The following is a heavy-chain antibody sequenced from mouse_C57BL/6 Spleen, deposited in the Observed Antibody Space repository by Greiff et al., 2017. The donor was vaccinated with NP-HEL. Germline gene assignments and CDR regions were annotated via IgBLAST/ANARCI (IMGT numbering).Heavy chain of an antibody. CDR3: EDAMDY. Sequence: VKLQESGPELVKPGASVKISCKASGYAFSSSWMNWVKQRPGKGLEWIGRIYPGDGDTNYNGKFKGKATLTADKSSSTAYMQLSSLTSEDSAVYFCEDAMDYWGQGTSVTVSS. V-gene: IGHV1-82*01. J-gene: IGHJ4*01. CDR1: GYAFSSSW. CDR2: IYPGDGDT.